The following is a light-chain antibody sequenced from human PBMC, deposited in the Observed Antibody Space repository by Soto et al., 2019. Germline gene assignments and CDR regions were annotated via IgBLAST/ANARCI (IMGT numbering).Light chain of an antibody. Sequence: DIQMTQSPSTLSGSVGDRVTITCRASQTISSWLAWYQQKPGKAPKLLIYKASTLKSGVPSRFSGSGSGTGFTLAISSLQTDDFAFYYFQHYKGYSAAFGEGAKVDLK. J-gene: IGKJ1*01. V-gene: IGKV1-5*03. CDR1: QTISSW. CDR2: KAS. CDR3: QHYKGYSAA.